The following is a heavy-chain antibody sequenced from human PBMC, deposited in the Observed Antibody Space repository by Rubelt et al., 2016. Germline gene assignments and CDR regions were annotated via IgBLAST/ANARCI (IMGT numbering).Heavy chain of an antibody. J-gene: IGHJ4*02. CDR2: IYHSGCT. Sequence: QLQLQESGPGLVKPSETLSLTCTVSGGSISSSSYYWGWIRQPPGKGLEWIGSIYHSGCTYYNPSLSRRVTRSVDTSKNQFSLKLSSVTAADTAVYYCASFRFGELLDYWGQGTLVTVSS. CDR1: GGSISSSSYY. D-gene: IGHD3-10*01. V-gene: IGHV4-39*07. CDR3: ASFRFGELLDY.